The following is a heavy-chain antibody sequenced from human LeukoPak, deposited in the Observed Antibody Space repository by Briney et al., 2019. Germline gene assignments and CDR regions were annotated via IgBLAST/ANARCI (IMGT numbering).Heavy chain of an antibody. D-gene: IGHD3-9*01. J-gene: IGHJ4*02. Sequence: GGSLRLSCAASRFTFNTFNMNWVRQAPGERLEWVSSISSGGDYTYYADSVKGRFTTSRDNAKNLLSLQLNRLRDEDTAVYYCAGGHCDGLAASYKWTPDYWGQGTLVTVSS. CDR2: ISSGGDYT. V-gene: IGHV3-21*01. CDR3: AGGHCDGLAASYKWTPDY. CDR1: RFTFNTFN.